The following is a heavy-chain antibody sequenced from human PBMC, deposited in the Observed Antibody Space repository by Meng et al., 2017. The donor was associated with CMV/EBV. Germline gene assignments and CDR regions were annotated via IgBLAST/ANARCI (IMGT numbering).Heavy chain of an antibody. Sequence: GESLKISCAASGFTFSSYSMNWVRQAPGKGLEWVSSISSSSSYIYYADSVKGRFTISRDNAKNSLYLQMNSLRAEDTAVYYCTRRLMSRGGLIDYWGQGTLVTVSS. J-gene: IGHJ4*02. CDR1: GFTFSSYS. CDR3: TRRLMSRGGLIDY. D-gene: IGHD5/OR15-5a*01. CDR2: ISSSSSYI. V-gene: IGHV3-21*01.